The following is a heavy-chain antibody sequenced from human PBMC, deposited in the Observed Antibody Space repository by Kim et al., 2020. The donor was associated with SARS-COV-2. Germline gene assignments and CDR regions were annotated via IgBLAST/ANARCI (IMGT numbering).Heavy chain of an antibody. CDR3: AKDRDLGGATLTFDY. J-gene: IGHJ4*02. Sequence: DSMKDQLTISSGNSKNPLYLQMNSLGAEDTAVYYCAKDRDLGGATLTFDYWGQGTLVTVSS. D-gene: IGHD3-16*01. V-gene: IGHV3-30*02.